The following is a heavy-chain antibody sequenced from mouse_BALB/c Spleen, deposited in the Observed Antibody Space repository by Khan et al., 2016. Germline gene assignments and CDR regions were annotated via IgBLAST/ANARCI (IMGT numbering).Heavy chain of an antibody. J-gene: IGHJ2*01. CDR1: GFDFSRFW. CDR3: ARGTSVPGSLDC. D-gene: IGHD2-14*01. CDR2: INPDTITI. V-gene: IGHV4-1*02. Sequence: EVKLLESGGGLVQPGGSLKLSCAASGFDFSRFWMSWVRQVPGKGLEWIGEINPDTITIDYTPSLKDRFIISRDNAKDTLYLQMSKVRSADTALYYCARGTSVPGSLDCWGQGTTLPVSS.